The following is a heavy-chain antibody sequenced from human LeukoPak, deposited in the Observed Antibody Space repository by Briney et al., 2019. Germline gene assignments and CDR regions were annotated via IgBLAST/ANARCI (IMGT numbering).Heavy chain of an antibody. CDR3: ARDEGSGWHDY. D-gene: IGHD6-19*01. CDR1: GGSISSYY. V-gene: IGHV4-4*07. CDR2: MHTSGST. Sequence: SETLSLTCTVSGGSISSYYWSWIRQPAGKGLEWIGRMHTSGSTNYNPSLKSRVTMSVDTSKNQFSLRLSSVTAADTAVYYCARDEGSGWHDYWGQGSLVAVCS. J-gene: IGHJ4*02.